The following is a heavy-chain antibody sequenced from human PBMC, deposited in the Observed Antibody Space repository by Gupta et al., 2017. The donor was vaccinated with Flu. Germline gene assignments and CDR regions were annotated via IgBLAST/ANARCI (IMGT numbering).Heavy chain of an antibody. CDR2: ISWSGGKI. V-gene: IGHV3-9*01. D-gene: IGHD4-17*01. CDR3: VKDETSVPTSVFDY. CDR1: GFTFDDYA. J-gene: IGHJ4*02. Sequence: EVELVESGGGLVQPGRSLRLSCAASGFTFDDYAMHWVRQAPGKGLEWMSSISWSGGKIGYADSVKGRFTISRDNAENSLSLQMNSLRTEDTALYYCVKDETSVPTSVFDYWGQGTLVNVSS.